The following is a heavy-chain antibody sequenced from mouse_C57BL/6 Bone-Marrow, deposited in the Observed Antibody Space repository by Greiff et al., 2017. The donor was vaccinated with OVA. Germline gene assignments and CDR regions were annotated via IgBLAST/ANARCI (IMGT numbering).Heavy chain of an antibody. V-gene: IGHV1-15*01. CDR3: TKPFYYYGSSLYYFDD. CDR1: GYTFTDYE. D-gene: IGHD1-1*01. CDR2: IDPETGGT. J-gene: IGHJ2*01. Sequence: VQLQQSGAELVRPGASVTLSCKASGYTFTDYEMHWVKQTPVHGLEWIGAIDPETGGTAYNQKFQGKAILTADKSSSTAYMELRSLTSEDSAVYYCTKPFYYYGSSLYYFDDWGQGTTRTVSS.